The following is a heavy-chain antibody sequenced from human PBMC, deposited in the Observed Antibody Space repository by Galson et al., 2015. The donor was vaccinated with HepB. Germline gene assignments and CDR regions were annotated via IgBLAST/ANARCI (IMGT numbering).Heavy chain of an antibody. D-gene: IGHD6-13*01. CDR3: VRSGDFYGYSSR. Sequence: SLRLSCAASGFTFSGPAIHWVRQASGKGPEWIGHIRSKATNFAALYVPSLKGRFTISRDDSKNLAYLHMRSLKTDDTAVYYCVRSGDFYGYSSRWGQGTLVTVSS. J-gene: IGHJ4*02. V-gene: IGHV3-73*01. CDR1: GFTFSGPA. CDR2: IRSKATNFAA.